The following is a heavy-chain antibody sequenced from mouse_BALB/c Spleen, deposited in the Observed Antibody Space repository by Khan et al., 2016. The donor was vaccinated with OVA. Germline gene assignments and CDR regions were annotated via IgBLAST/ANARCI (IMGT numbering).Heavy chain of an antibody. CDR3: ARLAYFYDSEGFAY. CDR2: VSTGGHYT. D-gene: IGHD1-1*01. V-gene: IGHV5-6*01. Sequence: EVELVESGGDVVKPGWSLKLSCAASGFTFSTYGMSWVRQTPDKRLEWVATVSTGGHYTYYADTVKGRFTISRDNAKDTLYLQMSSLKSEDTAMFYCARLAYFYDSEGFAYWGQGTLVTVSA. J-gene: IGHJ3*01. CDR1: GFTFSTYG.